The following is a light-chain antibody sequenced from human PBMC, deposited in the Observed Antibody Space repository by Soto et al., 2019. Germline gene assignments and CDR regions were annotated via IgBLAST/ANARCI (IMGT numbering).Light chain of an antibody. J-gene: IGLJ1*01. CDR2: KDT. Sequence: SYELTQPPSGSGSPGQPARITCFGDALSKQYVSWYQQRPGQAPVLVIYKDTERPSGIPERFSGSTSGTTVTLTIGGVQAEDEADYFCQSADNSGSNYVFGTGTKVTVL. CDR3: QSADNSGSNYV. CDR1: ALSKQY. V-gene: IGLV3-25*03.